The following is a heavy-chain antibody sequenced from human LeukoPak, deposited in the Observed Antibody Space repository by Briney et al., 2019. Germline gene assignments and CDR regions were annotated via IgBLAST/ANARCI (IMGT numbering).Heavy chain of an antibody. CDR2: FDPEDGET. Sequence: ASVKVSCKVSGYTLTELSMHWVGQAPGKGVEGMGGFDPEDGETIYAPKFQGRVTLTEDTSTDTAYMELSRLRAEDTAVYYCATPSGGYSSSYPFDYWGQGTLVTVSS. J-gene: IGHJ4*02. CDR1: GYTLTELS. D-gene: IGHD6-6*01. CDR3: ATPSGGYSSSYPFDY. V-gene: IGHV1-24*01.